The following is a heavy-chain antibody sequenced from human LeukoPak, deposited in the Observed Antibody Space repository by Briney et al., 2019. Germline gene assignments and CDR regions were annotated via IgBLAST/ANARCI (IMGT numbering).Heavy chain of an antibody. J-gene: IGHJ6*02. D-gene: IGHD5-18*01. V-gene: IGHV1-2*02. CDR1: GYTFTGYH. CDR3: ARDGDTYGYYYYGLDV. CDR2: INPNSGGT. Sequence: GASVKVSCKASGYTFTGYHMNWVRQAPGQGLEWMGWINPNSGGTKYAQTFKGRVTMTRDTSISTAYMELSSLRSDDTAVYYCARDGDTYGYYYYGLDVWGQGTTVTVSS.